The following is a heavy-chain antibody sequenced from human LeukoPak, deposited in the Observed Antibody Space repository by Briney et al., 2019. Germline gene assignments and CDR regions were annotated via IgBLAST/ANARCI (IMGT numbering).Heavy chain of an antibody. J-gene: IGHJ3*02. CDR3: ANLKPPAPDGLDI. CDR1: GTIFNRYT. Sequence: GGSLRLSCAAFGTIFNRYTMNWVRQAPGKGLEWVSSISAGGSSIYYSDSVKGRFTISRDNAQNSLYLQMNSLRAEDTAVYYCANLKPPAPDGLDIWGQGTLITVSS. D-gene: IGHD1-14*01. CDR2: ISAGGSSI. V-gene: IGHV3-21*01.